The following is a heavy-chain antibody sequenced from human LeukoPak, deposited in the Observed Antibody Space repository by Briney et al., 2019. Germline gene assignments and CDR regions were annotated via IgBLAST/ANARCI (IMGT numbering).Heavy chain of an antibody. D-gene: IGHD6-13*01. Sequence: ASVKVSCKVSGYTLTELSMHWVRQAPGKGLEWMGGFDPEDGETIYAQKFQGRVTMTEDTSTDTAYMELSSLRSEDTAVYYCATDWTLVEQQLAKRGAFDIWGRGTMVTVSS. J-gene: IGHJ3*02. CDR1: GYTLTELS. CDR2: FDPEDGET. V-gene: IGHV1-24*01. CDR3: ATDWTLVEQQLAKRGAFDI.